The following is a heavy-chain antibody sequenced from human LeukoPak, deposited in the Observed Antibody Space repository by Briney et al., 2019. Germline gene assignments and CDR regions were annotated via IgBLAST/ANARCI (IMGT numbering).Heavy chain of an antibody. Sequence: SETLSLTCAVCGGSFSGYYWSWIRQPPGKGLEWIGGINHSGSTNYNPSLKSRVTISVDTSKNQFSLKLSSVTAADTAVYYCARGGRVRFGTWGQGTLVTVSS. J-gene: IGHJ5*02. V-gene: IGHV4-34*01. CDR2: INHSGST. CDR1: GGSFSGYY. CDR3: ARGGRVRFGT. D-gene: IGHD3-10*01.